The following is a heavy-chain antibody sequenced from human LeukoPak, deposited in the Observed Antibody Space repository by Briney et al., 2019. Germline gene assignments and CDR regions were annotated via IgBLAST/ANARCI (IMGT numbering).Heavy chain of an antibody. CDR1: GYSINSGYY. D-gene: IGHD6-13*01. CDR3: ARQSRTIAAAGTNYYYYMDV. CDR2: IFHSGNT. Sequence: SEALSLTCTVSGYSINSGYYWGWIRQPPGKGLEWIGTIFHSGNTYYNPSLESRVTISVDTSKNQFSLKLSSVTAADTAVYYCARQSRTIAAAGTNYYYYMDVWGKGTTVTVSS. J-gene: IGHJ6*03. V-gene: IGHV4-38-2*02.